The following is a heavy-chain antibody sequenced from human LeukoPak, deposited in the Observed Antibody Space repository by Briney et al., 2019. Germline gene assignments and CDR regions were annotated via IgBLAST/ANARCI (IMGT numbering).Heavy chain of an antibody. CDR3: AKTVFLAGWHFDQ. V-gene: IGHV4-59*08. J-gene: IGHJ4*02. D-gene: IGHD3-9*01. Sequence: SETLSLTCTVSGGSIRNYYWSWIRQPPGKGLEWIGYIYYSGSTNYNPSLKNRVTILVDTSKNQFSLKLSSVTAADTAVYYCAKTVFLAGWHFDQWGQGTLVTVSS. CDR1: GGSIRNYY. CDR2: IYYSGST.